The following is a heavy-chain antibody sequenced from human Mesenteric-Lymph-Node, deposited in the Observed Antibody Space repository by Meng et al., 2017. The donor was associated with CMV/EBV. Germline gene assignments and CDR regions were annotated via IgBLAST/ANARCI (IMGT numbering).Heavy chain of an antibody. D-gene: IGHD3-9*01. Sequence: SGDSLTKYAITWVRQAPGQGLEWMGGIIPVFGTPNYAQKFQGRVTVTADDSTSTAYMELSGLTSDDTAVYYCARRNYDILTGAFDYWGQGTLVTVSS. V-gene: IGHV1-69*01. J-gene: IGHJ4*02. CDR3: ARRNYDILTGAFDY. CDR2: IIPVFGTP. CDR1: GDSLTKYA.